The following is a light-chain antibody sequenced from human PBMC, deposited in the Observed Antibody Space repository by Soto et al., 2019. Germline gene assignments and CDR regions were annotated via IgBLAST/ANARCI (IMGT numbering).Light chain of an antibody. Sequence: EIVMPHSPVTLSLSPRDRATLSCRASQSVSSNLAWYQQKPGQSPRPLIYGAFIRVTGIPARFSGSGSGTEFTLNISSRQSEDFAIYYCQQYNVWPPYTFGQGTKLEI. J-gene: IGKJ2*01. CDR1: QSVSSN. CDR2: GAF. V-gene: IGKV3-15*01. CDR3: QQYNVWPPYT.